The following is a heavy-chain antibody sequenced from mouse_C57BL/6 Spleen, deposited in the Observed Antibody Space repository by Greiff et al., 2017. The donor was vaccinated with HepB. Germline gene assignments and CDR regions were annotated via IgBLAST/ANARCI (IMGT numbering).Heavy chain of an antibody. D-gene: IGHD1-1*01. Sequence: EVMLVESGGGLVKPGGSLKLSCAASGFTFSDYGMHWVRQAPEKGLEWVAYISSGSSTIYYADTVKGRFTISRDNAKNTLFLQMTSLRSEDTAMYYCARGKLLWYYDVWGTGTTVTVSS. J-gene: IGHJ1*03. CDR3: ARGKLLWYYDV. CDR1: GFTFSDYG. V-gene: IGHV5-17*01. CDR2: ISSGSSTI.